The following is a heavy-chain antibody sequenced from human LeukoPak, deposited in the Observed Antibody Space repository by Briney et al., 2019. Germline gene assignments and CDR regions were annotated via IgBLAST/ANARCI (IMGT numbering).Heavy chain of an antibody. J-gene: IGHJ5*02. CDR1: GFTFSSYW. CDR3: ARTRTLPIAGGFDT. V-gene: IGHV3-74*01. D-gene: IGHD3-16*01. Sequence: GGSLRLSCAASGFTFSSYWMHWVRQGPGKGLVWVSRISTDGSSTDYADSVKGRFTISRENAKNTLYLQMNSLRAGDTAVYYCARTRTLPIAGGFDTWGQGSLVTVSS. CDR2: ISTDGSST.